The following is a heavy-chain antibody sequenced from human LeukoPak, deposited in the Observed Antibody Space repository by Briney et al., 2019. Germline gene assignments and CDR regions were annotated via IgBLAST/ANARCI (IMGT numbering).Heavy chain of an antibody. Sequence: SVKVSCKASGGTFSSYAISWVRQAPGQGLEWMGGITPIFGTANYAQKFQGRVTITTDESTSTAYMELSSLRSEDTAVYYCARARYGSGTFDYWGQGTLVTVSS. V-gene: IGHV1-69*05. CDR3: ARARYGSGTFDY. J-gene: IGHJ4*02. D-gene: IGHD3-10*01. CDR2: ITPIFGTA. CDR1: GGTFSSYA.